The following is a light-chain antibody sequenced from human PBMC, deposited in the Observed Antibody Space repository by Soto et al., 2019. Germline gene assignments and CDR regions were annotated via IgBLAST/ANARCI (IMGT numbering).Light chain of an antibody. J-gene: IGLJ1*01. CDR2: EVS. V-gene: IGLV2-14*01. CDR1: NSDVGGDNF. CDR3: SSYAGSSNV. Sequence: QSVLTQPASVSGSPGQSITISCTGTNSDVGGDNFVSWYQQYPGKAPKLMIYEVSNRPSGVSNRFSGSKSGNTASLTISGLQAEDEADYYCSSYAGSSNVFGTGTKVTVL.